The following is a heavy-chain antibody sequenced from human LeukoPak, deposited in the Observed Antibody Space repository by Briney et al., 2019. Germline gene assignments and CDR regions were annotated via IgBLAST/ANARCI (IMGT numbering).Heavy chain of an antibody. J-gene: IGHJ4*02. CDR1: GFTFSSYS. Sequence: GGSLRLSCAASGFTFSSYSMNWVRQAPGKGLEWVSSISSSSSYIYYADSVKGRFTISRDNAKNSLYLQMNSLRAEDTAVYYCVREVYDYGDYVFDYWGQGTLVTVSS. CDR3: VREVYDYGDYVFDY. V-gene: IGHV3-21*01. D-gene: IGHD4-17*01. CDR2: ISSSSSYI.